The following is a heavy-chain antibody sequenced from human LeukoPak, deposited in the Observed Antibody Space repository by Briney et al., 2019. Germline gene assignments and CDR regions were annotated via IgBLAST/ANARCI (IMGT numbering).Heavy chain of an antibody. CDR2: IYSSGNT. D-gene: IGHD1-26*01. CDR1: GGSIGSSSYF. CDR3: ARIYSGSPRDY. Sequence: SETLSLTCTVSGGSIGSSSYFWGWIRQPPGKGLEWIGSIYSSGNTYYNPSLKSRVTISVDTSKNQFSLKLSSVTAADTAVYYCARIYSGSPRDYWGQGTLVTVSS. V-gene: IGHV4-39*07. J-gene: IGHJ4*02.